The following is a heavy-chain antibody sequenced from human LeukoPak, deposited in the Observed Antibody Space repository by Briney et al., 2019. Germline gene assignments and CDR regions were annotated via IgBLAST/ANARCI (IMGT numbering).Heavy chain of an antibody. Sequence: SVTVSCKASGGTFIGYTITWVRQAPGQGLEWMGMIIPGIGKVNYAQKFQGRVTISAHKSANTVYMELSSLRSEDTAMYYCARERYYDSSGYHPSYYLDSWGQGTLVTVSS. CDR1: GGTFIGYT. D-gene: IGHD3-22*01. CDR3: ARERYYDSSGYHPSYYLDS. CDR2: IIPGIGKV. V-gene: IGHV1-69*08. J-gene: IGHJ4*02.